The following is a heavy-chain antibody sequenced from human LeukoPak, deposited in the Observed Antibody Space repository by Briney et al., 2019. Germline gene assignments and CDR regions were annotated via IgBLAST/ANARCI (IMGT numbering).Heavy chain of an antibody. CDR1: GGTFSSYA. CDR2: IIPILGIA. V-gene: IGHV1-69*04. CDR3: ARGGITGTTNFDY. Sequence: ASVKVSCKASGGTFSSYAISWVRQAPGQGLEWMGRIIPILGIANYAQKFQGRVTITADKSTSTAYMELSSPRSEDTAVYYCARGGITGTTNFDYWGQGTLVTVSS. D-gene: IGHD1-7*01. J-gene: IGHJ4*02.